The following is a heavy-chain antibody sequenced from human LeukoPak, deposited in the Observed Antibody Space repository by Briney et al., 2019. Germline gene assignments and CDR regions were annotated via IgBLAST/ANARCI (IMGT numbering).Heavy chain of an antibody. D-gene: IGHD3-10*01. CDR1: GYTFTGYY. CDR2: INPNSGGT. Sequence: GASVKVSCKASGYTFTGYYMHWVRQAPGQGLEWMGWINPNSGGTNYAQKFQGRVTMTRDTSISTAYMELSRLRSDDTAVYYCARRLISMVRGSGPGAFDIWGQGTMVTVSS. CDR3: ARRLISMVRGSGPGAFDI. V-gene: IGHV1-2*02. J-gene: IGHJ3*02.